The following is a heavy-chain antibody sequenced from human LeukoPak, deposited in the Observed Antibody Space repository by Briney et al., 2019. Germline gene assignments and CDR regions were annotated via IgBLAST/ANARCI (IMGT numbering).Heavy chain of an antibody. V-gene: IGHV1-69*13. Sequence: ASVKVSCKASGGTFSSYAISWVRQAPGQGLEWMGGIIPIFGTANYAQKFQGRVTITADESTSTAYMELSSLRSEDTAVYYCARDYYDSSGYTNYYYGMDVWGQGTTVTVSS. CDR2: IIPIFGTA. J-gene: IGHJ6*02. D-gene: IGHD3-22*01. CDR3: ARDYYDSSGYTNYYYGMDV. CDR1: GGTFSSYA.